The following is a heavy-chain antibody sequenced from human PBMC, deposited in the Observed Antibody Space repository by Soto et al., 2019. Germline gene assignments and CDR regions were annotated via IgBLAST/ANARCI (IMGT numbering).Heavy chain of an antibody. J-gene: IGHJ6*02. D-gene: IGHD1-26*01. CDR1: GGSFSCYY. CDR2: INNSGST. Sequence: PSETLSLTCAVYGGSFSCYYWSWIRQPPGKGLEWIGEINNSGSTNCNPSLKSRVTISVDTSKNQFSLKLSSVTAADTAVYYCARVLTXRELLISGYYYYYYGMDVWGQGTTVTV. V-gene: IGHV4-34*01. CDR3: ARVLTXRELLISGYYYYYYGMDV.